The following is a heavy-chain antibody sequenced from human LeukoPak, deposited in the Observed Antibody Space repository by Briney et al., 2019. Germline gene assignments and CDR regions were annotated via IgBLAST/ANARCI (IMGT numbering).Heavy chain of an antibody. Sequence: PGGSLRLSCADSGFTFSSYAMSWVRQAPGKGLEWVSAISGSGGSTYYADSVKGRFTISRDNSKNTLYLQMNSLRAEDTAVYYCAKSDDSSGYYSGAFDIWGQGTMVTVSS. J-gene: IGHJ3*02. CDR3: AKSDDSSGYYSGAFDI. CDR1: GFTFSSYA. D-gene: IGHD3-22*01. CDR2: ISGSGGST. V-gene: IGHV3-23*01.